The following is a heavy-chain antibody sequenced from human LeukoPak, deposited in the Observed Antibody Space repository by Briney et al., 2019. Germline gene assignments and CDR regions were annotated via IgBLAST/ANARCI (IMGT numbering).Heavy chain of an antibody. CDR2: ISYDGSNK. D-gene: IGHD3-22*01. Sequence: GRSLRLSCAASGFTFSSYGMLWVRQAPGKGLEWVAVISYDGSNKYYADSVKGRFTISRDNSKNTLYLQMNSLRAEDTAVYYCAKADYDSSGYCDYWGQGTLVTVSS. J-gene: IGHJ4*02. V-gene: IGHV3-30*18. CDR3: AKADYDSSGYCDY. CDR1: GFTFSSYG.